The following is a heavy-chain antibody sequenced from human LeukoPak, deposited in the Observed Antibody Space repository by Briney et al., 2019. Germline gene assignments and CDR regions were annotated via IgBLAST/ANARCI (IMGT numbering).Heavy chain of an antibody. J-gene: IGHJ4*02. CDR1: GYSFTNYW. D-gene: IGHD2-2*02. Sequence: PGESLKISCKGSGYSFTNYWIGWVRQMPGKGLEGVGIIYPGDSDTRYSPSLQGQVTISADKSINTAYLQWSSLKASDTAMYFCAVGGTSCYRCFNYWGQGTLVTVSS. CDR2: IYPGDSDT. V-gene: IGHV5-51*01. CDR3: AVGGTSCYRCFNY.